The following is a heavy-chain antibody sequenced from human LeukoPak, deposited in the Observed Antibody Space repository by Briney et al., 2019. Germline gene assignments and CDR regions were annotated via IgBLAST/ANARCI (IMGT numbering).Heavy chain of an antibody. CDR2: IYYSGST. CDR3: ARQVDPFGDHRHFDL. V-gene: IGHV4-39*01. D-gene: IGHD3-10*01. J-gene: IGHJ2*01. Sequence: SETLSLTCTVSGGSISSSSYYWGWIRQSPGKGLEWIGSIYYSGSTYYNPSLKSRVTISVDTSKNQFSLKLSSVTAADTAVYYCARQVDPFGDHRHFDLWGRGTLVTVSS. CDR1: GGSISSSSYY.